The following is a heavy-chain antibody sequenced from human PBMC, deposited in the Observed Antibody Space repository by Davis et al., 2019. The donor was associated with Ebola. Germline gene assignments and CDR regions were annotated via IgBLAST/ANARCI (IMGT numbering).Heavy chain of an antibody. J-gene: IGHJ4*02. CDR3: AGGTRSGWHLEY. D-gene: IGHD6-19*01. Sequence: GGSLRLSCAASGFTFKNYAMSWVRLAPGKGLEWVSGISSSGGDTYYANSVKGRFTISRDNSKNTLFLQMNTLRAEDAAVYYWAGGTRSGWHLEYWGQGTLVTVSS. CDR1: GFTFKNYA. V-gene: IGHV3-23*01. CDR2: ISSSGGDT.